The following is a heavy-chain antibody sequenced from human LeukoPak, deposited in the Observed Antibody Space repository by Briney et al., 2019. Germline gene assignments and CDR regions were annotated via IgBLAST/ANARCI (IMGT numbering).Heavy chain of an antibody. CDR2: ISTSSSYI. V-gene: IGHV3-21*01. J-gene: IGHJ4*02. CDR1: GFTFSSYS. CDR3: ASSFTSYYYDSSGYSFFDY. Sequence: GGSLRLSCAASGFTFSSYSMHWVRQAPGKGLEWVSSISTSSSYIYYADSVKGRFTISRDNAKNSLFLQMNSLRAEDTAVYYCASSFTSYYYDSSGYSFFDYWGQGTLVTVSS. D-gene: IGHD3-22*01.